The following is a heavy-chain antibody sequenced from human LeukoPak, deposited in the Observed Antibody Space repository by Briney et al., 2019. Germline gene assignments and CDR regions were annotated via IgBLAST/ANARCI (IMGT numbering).Heavy chain of an antibody. Sequence: GGSLRLSCAASGFTFSSHWMHWVRQVPGEGLVWVSRISRDGRSTAYADSVKGRFTISRDNAKNTLYLQMNSLRAENTAVYYCTSDTVDTSLGIDYWGLGTLVTVSS. V-gene: IGHV3-74*01. D-gene: IGHD5-18*01. J-gene: IGHJ4*02. CDR1: GFTFSSHW. CDR3: TSDTVDTSLGIDY. CDR2: ISRDGRST.